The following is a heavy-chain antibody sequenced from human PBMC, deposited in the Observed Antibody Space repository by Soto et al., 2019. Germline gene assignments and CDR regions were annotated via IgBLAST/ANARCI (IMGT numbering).Heavy chain of an antibody. D-gene: IGHD6-25*01. CDR3: TTRWGDGYNGLVNAFDI. CDR1: GFTFSNAW. V-gene: IGHV3-15*07. CDR2: IKSKTDGGTT. J-gene: IGHJ3*02. Sequence: EVQLVESGGGLVKPGGSLRLSCAASGFTFSNAWMNWVRQAPGKGLEWVGRIKSKTDGGTTDYAAPVKGRFTISRDDSKNTLYLQMNSLIPDDTVVYYCTTRWGDGYNGLVNAFDIWGQGTMVTVPS.